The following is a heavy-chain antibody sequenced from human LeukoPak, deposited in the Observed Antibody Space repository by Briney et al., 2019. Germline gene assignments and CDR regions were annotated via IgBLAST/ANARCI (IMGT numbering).Heavy chain of an antibody. D-gene: IGHD1-26*01. Sequence: GASVKVSCKASGYTFTSYAMHWGRQAPGQRLEWMGWINAGNGNTKYSQKFQGRVTITRDASASTAYMELSSLRSEDTAVYYCASSNSGSYYSLDYWGQGTLVTVSS. CDR3: ASSNSGSYYSLDY. V-gene: IGHV1-3*01. CDR1: GYTFTSYA. J-gene: IGHJ4*02. CDR2: INAGNGNT.